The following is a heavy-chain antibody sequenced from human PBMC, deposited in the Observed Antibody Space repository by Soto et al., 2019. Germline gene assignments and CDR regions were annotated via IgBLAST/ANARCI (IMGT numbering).Heavy chain of an antibody. CDR2: ISGSGGST. CDR3: AKYPIPGYSSSWYLEPVDY. CDR1: GFTFSSYA. D-gene: IGHD6-13*01. Sequence: GGSLRLSCAASGFTFSSYAMSWVRQAPGKGLEWVSAISGSGGSTYYADSVKGRFTISRDNSKNTLYLQMNSLRAEDTAVYYCAKYPIPGYSSSWYLEPVDYWGQGTLVTVSS. V-gene: IGHV3-23*01. J-gene: IGHJ4*02.